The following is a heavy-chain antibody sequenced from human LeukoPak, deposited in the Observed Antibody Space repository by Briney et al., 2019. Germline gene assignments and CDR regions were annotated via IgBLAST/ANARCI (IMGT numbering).Heavy chain of an antibody. Sequence: VASVKVSCKVSGYTLTELSMHWVRQAPGKGLEWKGGFDPEDGETIYAQKFQGRVTMTEDTSTDTAYMELSSLRSEDTAVYYCATRVACSSTSCYSFDYWGQGTLVTVSS. CDR1: GYTLTELS. D-gene: IGHD2-2*01. CDR2: FDPEDGET. V-gene: IGHV1-24*01. CDR3: ATRVACSSTSCYSFDY. J-gene: IGHJ4*02.